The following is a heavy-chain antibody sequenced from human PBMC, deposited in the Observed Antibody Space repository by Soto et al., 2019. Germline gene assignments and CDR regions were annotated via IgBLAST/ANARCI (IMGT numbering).Heavy chain of an antibody. CDR1: GASITGSFF. J-gene: IGHJ4*02. V-gene: IGHV4-4*07. Sequence: SETLSLTCTVSGASITGSFFWSWIRQPAGKGLEWIGRFSLSGTTNYNPSLRSRVTMSADVSKNQFALRLTSVTAADTALYYCARGMTPPGAPAWYYFDSWGQGTLVTVSS. D-gene: IGHD2-8*02. CDR2: FSLSGTT. CDR3: ARGMTPPGAPAWYYFDS.